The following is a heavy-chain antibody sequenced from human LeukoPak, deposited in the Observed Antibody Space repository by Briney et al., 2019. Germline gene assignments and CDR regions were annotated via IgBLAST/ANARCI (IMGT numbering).Heavy chain of an antibody. J-gene: IGHJ3*02. CDR3: ARPNSEGSSGAFHI. CDR2: IYLGDSDT. V-gene: IGHV5-51*01. CDR1: GYSFINYW. Sequence: GESLKISCKGSGYSFINYWIGWVRQMPGKGLEWMGIIYLGDSDTRYSPSFQGQVTISADKSINSAYLQWSGLKASDTAMYYCARPNSEGSSGAFHIWGQGTMVTVSS. D-gene: IGHD1-26*01.